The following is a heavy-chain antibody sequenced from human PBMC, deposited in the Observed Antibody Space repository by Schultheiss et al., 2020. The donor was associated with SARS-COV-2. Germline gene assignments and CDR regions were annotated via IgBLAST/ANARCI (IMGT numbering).Heavy chain of an antibody. J-gene: IGHJ4*02. Sequence: ASVKVSCKASGYTFTSYGISWVRQAPGQGLEWMGWISAGNGNTKYSQKFQGRVTITRDTSASTAYMELSSLRSEDTAVYYCARDLGGSYYPGGFDYWGQGTLVTVSS. CDR1: GYTFTSYG. V-gene: IGHV1-18*01. CDR3: ARDLGGSYYPGGFDY. D-gene: IGHD1-26*01. CDR2: ISAGNGNT.